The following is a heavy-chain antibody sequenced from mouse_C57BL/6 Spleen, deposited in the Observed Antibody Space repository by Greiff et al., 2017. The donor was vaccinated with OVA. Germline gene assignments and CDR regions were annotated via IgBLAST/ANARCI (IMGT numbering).Heavy chain of an antibody. V-gene: IGHV1-69*01. Sequence: QVQLQQPGAELVMPGASVKLSCKASGYTFTSYWMHWVKQRPGQGLEWIGEIDPSDSYTNYNQKFKGKSTLTVDKSSSTAYMQLSSLTSEDSAVYYCARSGGSSRRFAYWGQGTLVTVSA. CDR1: GYTFTSYW. CDR3: ARSGGSSRRFAY. D-gene: IGHD1-1*01. CDR2: IDPSDSYT. J-gene: IGHJ3*01.